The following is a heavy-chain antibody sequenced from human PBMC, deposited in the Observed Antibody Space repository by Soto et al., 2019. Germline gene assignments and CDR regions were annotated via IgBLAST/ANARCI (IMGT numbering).Heavy chain of an antibody. D-gene: IGHD3-22*01. CDR1: GGPLSRNIYY. CDR2: IHYSGST. Sequence: SETPSPTRHFSGGPLSRNIYYWGRVPPPPGKGPEWIGNIHYSGSTYYDSSLQSRVTISIDTSKNQFSLKLSSVTATDTAVYYCASQHYYDSSGYYVVYWGQGTLVTVSS. CDR3: ASQHYYDSSGYYVVY. J-gene: IGHJ4*02. V-gene: IGHV4-39*01.